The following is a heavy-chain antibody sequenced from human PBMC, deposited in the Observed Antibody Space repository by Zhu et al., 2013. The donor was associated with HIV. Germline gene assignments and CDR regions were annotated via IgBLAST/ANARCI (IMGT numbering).Heavy chain of an antibody. CDR2: IYYSGST. V-gene: IGHV4-39*07. D-gene: IGHD3-10*01. J-gene: IGHJ3*02. CDR1: GGSISSSSYY. Sequence: QVQLQESGPGLVKPSETLSLTCTVSGGSISSSSYYWGWIRQPPGKGLEWIGSIYYSGSTYYNPSLKSRVTISVDTSKNQFSLKLSSVTAADTAVYYCARGRYYGRSDAFDIWGQGTMVTVSS. CDR3: ARGRYYGRSDAFDI.